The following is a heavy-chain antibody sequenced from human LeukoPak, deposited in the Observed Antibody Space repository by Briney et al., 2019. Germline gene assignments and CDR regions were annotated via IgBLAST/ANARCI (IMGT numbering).Heavy chain of an antibody. CDR1: GFTFSSYA. Sequence: PGRSLRLSCAASGFTFSSYAMHWVRQAPGKGLEWVAVISYDGSNKYYADSVKGRFTISRDNSKNTLYLQMNSLRAEDTAVYYCARMLSSGWYREFDYWGQGTLVTVSS. CDR3: ARMLSSGWYREFDY. J-gene: IGHJ4*02. V-gene: IGHV3-30*04. CDR2: ISYDGSNK. D-gene: IGHD6-19*01.